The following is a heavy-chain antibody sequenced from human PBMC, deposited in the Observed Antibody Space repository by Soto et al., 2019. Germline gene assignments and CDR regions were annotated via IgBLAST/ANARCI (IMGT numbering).Heavy chain of an antibody. CDR1: GYTFTGYY. CDR2: INPNSGGT. CDR3: ARDPPWLDPETPYFDY. Sequence: QVQLVQSGAEVKKPGASVKVSCKASGYTFTGYYMHWVRQAPGQGLEWMGWINPNSGGTNYAQKFQGRVTMTRDTSISTAYMELSRLRSDDTAVYYCARDPPWLDPETPYFDYWGQGTLVTVSS. V-gene: IGHV1-2*02. D-gene: IGHD6-19*01. J-gene: IGHJ4*02.